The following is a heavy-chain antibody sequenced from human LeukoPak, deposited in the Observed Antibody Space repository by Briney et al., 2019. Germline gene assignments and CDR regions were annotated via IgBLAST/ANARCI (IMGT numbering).Heavy chain of an antibody. J-gene: IGHJ6*03. D-gene: IGHD3-22*01. CDR2: IRYDGSNT. CDR3: AKSVVIKRYLDYMDV. Sequence: GGSLRLSCAASGFTFNSYGIHWVRQAPGKGLEWVAFIRYDGSNTYYLDSVQGRFTISRDNSKNMLYLEMNSLRVEDTAMYYCAKSVVIKRYLDYMDVWGKGTTVTVSS. CDR1: GFTFNSYG. V-gene: IGHV3-30*02.